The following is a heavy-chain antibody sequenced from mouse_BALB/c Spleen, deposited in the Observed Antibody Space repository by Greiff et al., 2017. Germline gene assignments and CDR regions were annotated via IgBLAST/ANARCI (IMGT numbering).Heavy chain of an antibody. CDR3: ARDGYYGNHGAMDY. CDR1: GFTFSDYY. D-gene: IGHD2-1*01. V-gene: IGHV5-4*02. J-gene: IGHJ4*01. CDR2: ISDGGSYT. Sequence: EVKVEESGGGLVKPGGSLKLSCAASGFTFSDYYMYWVRQTPEKRLEWVATISDGGSYTYYPDSVKGRFTISRDNAKNNLYLQMSSLKSEDTAMYYCARDGYYGNHGAMDYWGQGTSVTVSS.